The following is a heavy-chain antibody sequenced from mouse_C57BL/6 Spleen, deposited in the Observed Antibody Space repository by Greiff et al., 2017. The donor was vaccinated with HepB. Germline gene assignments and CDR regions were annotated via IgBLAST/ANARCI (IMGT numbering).Heavy chain of an antibody. Sequence: EVQRVESGGGLVKPGGSLKLSCAASGFTFSSYAMSWVRQTPDKRLEWVATISDGGSYTYYPDNVKGRFTISRDNAKNNLYLQLSHLKSEDTAMYYFAREEIYYYGRSPQYYDMEYWGQGTSVTVSS. CDR1: GFTFSSYA. CDR2: ISDGGSYT. CDR3: AREEIYYYGRSPQYYDMEY. J-gene: IGHJ4*01. V-gene: IGHV5-4*01. D-gene: IGHD1-1*01.